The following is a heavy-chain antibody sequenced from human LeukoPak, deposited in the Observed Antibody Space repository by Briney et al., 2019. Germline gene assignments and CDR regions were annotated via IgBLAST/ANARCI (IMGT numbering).Heavy chain of an antibody. CDR3: ARAAYGDYRFDY. J-gene: IGHJ4*02. CDR2: IGTAGDT. D-gene: IGHD4-17*01. Sequence: PGGSLRLSCAASGFTFSSYDMHWVRQATGKGLEWVSAIGTAGDTYYPGSVKGRFTISRENAKNSLYLQMNSLRAGDTDVYYCARAAYGDYRFDYWGQGTLVTVSS. V-gene: IGHV3-13*01. CDR1: GFTFSSYD.